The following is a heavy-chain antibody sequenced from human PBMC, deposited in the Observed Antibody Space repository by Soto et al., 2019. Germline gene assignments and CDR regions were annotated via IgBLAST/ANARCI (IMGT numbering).Heavy chain of an antibody. V-gene: IGHV4-39*01. CDR3: AILVILVTDPHNWYDP. CDR1: GGSISRSSYY. J-gene: IGHJ5*02. CDR2: IYYSGST. Sequence: PSKNLSLTCTVSGGSISRSSYYWGWIRQPPGKGLEWIGSIYYSGSTYYNPSLKSRVTISVDTSKNQFSLKLSSVTAADTAVYYCAILVILVTDPHNWYDPWGQGTLVP. D-gene: IGHD2-21*02.